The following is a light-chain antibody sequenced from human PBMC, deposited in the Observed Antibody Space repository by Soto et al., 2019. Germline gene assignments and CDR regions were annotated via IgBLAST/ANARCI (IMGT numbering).Light chain of an antibody. CDR1: SSDVGSFNY. V-gene: IGLV2-14*01. CDR2: EVN. Sequence: QSALTRPASVSGSPGQSITISCSGTSSDVGSFNYVSWYQQHPGKAPKLIIYEVNNRPSGGSTRFSGSKSGNTASLTISGLQAEDEADYYCSSYTGSTTRVIFGGGTKVTVL. J-gene: IGLJ2*01. CDR3: SSYTGSTTRVI.